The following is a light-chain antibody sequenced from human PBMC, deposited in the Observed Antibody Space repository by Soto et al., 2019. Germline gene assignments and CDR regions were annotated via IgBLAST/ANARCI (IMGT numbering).Light chain of an antibody. CDR2: EGT. J-gene: IGLJ1*01. CDR1: SSDVGSYNL. CDR3: CSSAGSSTFLYV. V-gene: IGLV2-23*03. Sequence: QSALTQPASVSGSPGQSITISCTGTSSDVGSYNLVSWYQQHPGKAPKLMIYEGTKRPPGVSNRFSGSKSGNTASLTISGRQADDEADYYCCSSAGSSTFLYVFGTGTKLTVL.